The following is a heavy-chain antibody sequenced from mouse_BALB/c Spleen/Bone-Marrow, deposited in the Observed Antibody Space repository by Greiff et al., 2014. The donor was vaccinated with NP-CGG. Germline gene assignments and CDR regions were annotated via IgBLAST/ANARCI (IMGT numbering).Heavy chain of an antibody. D-gene: IGHD4-1*01. Sequence: EVKLVESGTVLARPGASLRMSCKASGYTFTNYWINWIKQRPGRGLEWIGAIYPGNNDAKYTQKFKAKAKLTAVTSTSTADMELSSLTNEDSAVYYCARNWDWVFAYWGQGTLVTVSA. CDR2: IYPGNNDA. CDR1: GYTFTNYW. V-gene: IGHV1-5*01. J-gene: IGHJ3*01. CDR3: ARNWDWVFAY.